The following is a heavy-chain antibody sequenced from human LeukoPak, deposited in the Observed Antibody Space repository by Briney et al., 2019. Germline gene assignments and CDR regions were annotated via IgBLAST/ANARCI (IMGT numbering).Heavy chain of an antibody. D-gene: IGHD6-6*01. J-gene: IGHJ4*02. Sequence: GGSLRLSCAASGFAFSNSAMSWVRQAPGKGLEWVSAISGSGGSTYYADSVKGRFTISRDNSKNTLYLQMNSLRAEDTAVYYCAKGRYSSSLYFDYWGQGTLVTVSS. CDR1: GFAFSNSA. CDR2: ISGSGGST. CDR3: AKGRYSSSLYFDY. V-gene: IGHV3-23*01.